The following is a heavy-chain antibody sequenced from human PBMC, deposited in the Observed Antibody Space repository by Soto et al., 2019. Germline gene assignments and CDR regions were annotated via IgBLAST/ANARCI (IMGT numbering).Heavy chain of an antibody. CDR3: ARHRAAAAPYYYYYAMDV. CDR2: IYHSGST. D-gene: IGHD6-13*01. Sequence: QVPLPESGPGLVKPSGTLSLTCAVPGGPIRNGPWWSWVRPPPGKGPVWIGEIYHSGSTNYNPSLKSRVTISVDKSKNHFSLRLSSVTAADTAVYYCARHRAAAAPYYYYYAMDVWGQGTTVTVSS. J-gene: IGHJ6*02. V-gene: IGHV4-4*02. CDR1: GGPIRNGPW.